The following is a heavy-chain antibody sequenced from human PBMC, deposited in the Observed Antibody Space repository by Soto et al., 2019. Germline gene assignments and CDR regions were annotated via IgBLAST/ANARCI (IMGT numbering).Heavy chain of an antibody. CDR2: IYSGGST. V-gene: IGHV3-53*01. J-gene: IGHJ4*02. Sequence: EVQMVESGGGLIQPGGSLRLSCAAFGFTVSSNYMTWVRQAPGKGLEWVSVIYSGGSTYYADSVKGRFTISRDNSRNTLYLQMNSLRAEDTAVYYCARGFPGMAYYGEYYFDKWGQGTLVTVSS. CDR1: GFTVSSNY. CDR3: ARGFPGMAYYGEYYFDK. D-gene: IGHD3-10*01.